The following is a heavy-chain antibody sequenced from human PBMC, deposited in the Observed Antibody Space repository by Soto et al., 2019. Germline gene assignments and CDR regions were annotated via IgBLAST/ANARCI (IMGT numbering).Heavy chain of an antibody. V-gene: IGHV1-69*06. Sequence: GASVKVSCKXSGGTFSDYAINWVRQAPGQGLEWMGGIIPLFGTPNYAQKFQGRVTFTAHKSTSTAYMELRSLRSDDTAVYYCARGWETVGTTTPFAYWGQGTLVTVSS. CDR3: ARGWETVGTTTPFAY. CDR2: IIPLFGTP. D-gene: IGHD1-26*01. J-gene: IGHJ4*02. CDR1: GGTFSDYA.